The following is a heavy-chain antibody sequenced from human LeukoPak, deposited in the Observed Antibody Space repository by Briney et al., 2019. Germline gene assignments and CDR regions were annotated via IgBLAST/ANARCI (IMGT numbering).Heavy chain of an antibody. V-gene: IGHV6-1*01. J-gene: IGHJ5*02. D-gene: IGHD4-23*01. CDR2: TYFRSKWYN. CDR3: AREVATDAAHNWFDP. CDR1: GDSVSSNTAS. Sequence: PSQTLSLTCAISGDSVSSNTASWSWLRQSPSRGLEWLGRTYFRSKWYNYYAVSVKSRIAINGDTSKNQFSLLLYSVTPEDTAVYYCAREVATDAAHNWFDPWGQGTLVTVSS.